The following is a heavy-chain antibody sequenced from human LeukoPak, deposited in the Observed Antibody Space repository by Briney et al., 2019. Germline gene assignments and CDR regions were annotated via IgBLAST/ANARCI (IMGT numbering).Heavy chain of an antibody. V-gene: IGHV4-34*01. CDR3: ARGDIVVEVAARYFDY. J-gene: IGHJ4*02. Sequence: SETLSLTCAVYGGSFSGYYWSWIRQPPGKGLEWIGEINHSGSTNYNPSLKSRVTISVDTSKNQFSLKLSSVTAADTAVYYCARGDIVVEVAARYFDYWGQGTLVTVSS. CDR2: INHSGST. CDR1: GGSFSGYY. D-gene: IGHD2-15*01.